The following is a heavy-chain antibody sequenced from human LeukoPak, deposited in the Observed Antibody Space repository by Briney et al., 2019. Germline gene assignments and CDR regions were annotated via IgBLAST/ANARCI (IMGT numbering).Heavy chain of an antibody. D-gene: IGHD3-22*01. J-gene: IGHJ4*02. CDR2: ISGSGGST. CDR3: AKEGANYYDSSGYYYFFDY. CDR1: GFTFSSYA. Sequence: GGSLRLSCAASGFTFSSYAMSWVRQAPGKGLEWVSAISGSGGSTYYADSVKGRFTISRDNSKNTLYLQMNSLRAEDTAVYYCAKEGANYYDSSGYYYFFDYRGQGTLVTVSS. V-gene: IGHV3-23*01.